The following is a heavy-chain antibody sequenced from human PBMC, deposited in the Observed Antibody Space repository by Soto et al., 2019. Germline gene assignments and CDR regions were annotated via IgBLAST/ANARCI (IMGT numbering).Heavy chain of an antibody. CDR2: IWYDGSNK. D-gene: IGHD2-15*01. CDR3: ARGYSSGGSCPDY. J-gene: IGHJ4*02. CDR1: GFTFSSYG. Sequence: QVQLVESGGGVVKPGRSLRLSCEASGFTFSSYGMHWVRQAPGKGLEWVAGIWYDGSNKYYADSVKGRFTISRDNSKNTLYLQMNSLRAEDTAVYYCARGYSSGGSCPDYWGQGTLVTVSS. V-gene: IGHV3-33*01.